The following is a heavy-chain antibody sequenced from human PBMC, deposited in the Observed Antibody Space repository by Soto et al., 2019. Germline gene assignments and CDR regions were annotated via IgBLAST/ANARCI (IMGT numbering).Heavy chain of an antibody. Sequence: PSETLSLTCTVSGGSISSYYWSWIRQPPGKGLEWIGYIYYSGSTNYNPSLKSRVTISVDTSKNQFCLKLSSVTAADTAVYYCARTVAQNWFDPWGQGTLVTVSS. CDR3: ARTVAQNWFDP. CDR2: IYYSGST. CDR1: GGSISSYY. V-gene: IGHV4-59*01. D-gene: IGHD2-15*01. J-gene: IGHJ5*02.